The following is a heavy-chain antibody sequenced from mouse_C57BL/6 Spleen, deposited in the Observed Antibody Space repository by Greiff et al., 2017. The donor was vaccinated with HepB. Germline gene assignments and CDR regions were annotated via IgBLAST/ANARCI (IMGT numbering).Heavy chain of an antibody. V-gene: IGHV1-63*01. Sequence: VQLQQSGAELVRPGTSVKMSCKASGYTFTNYWIGWAKQRPGHGLEWIGDIYPGGGYTNYNEKFKGKATLTADKSSSTAYMQFSSLTSEDSAIYYGARVPGSTYYYAMDYWGQGTSVTVSS. CDR2: IYPGGGYT. CDR3: ARVPGSTYYYAMDY. CDR1: GYTFTNYW. D-gene: IGHD1-1*01. J-gene: IGHJ4*01.